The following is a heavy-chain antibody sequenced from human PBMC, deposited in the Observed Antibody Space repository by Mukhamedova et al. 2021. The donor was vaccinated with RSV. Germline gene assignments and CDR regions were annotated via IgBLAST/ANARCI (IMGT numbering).Heavy chain of an antibody. CDR2: R. CDR3: VRGWNDPPFDY. J-gene: IGHJ4*02. D-gene: IGHD1-1*01. V-gene: IGHV3-48*03. Sequence: RDYAGSVQGRFTVSRDNAKKTVYLQMNSLRVDDTAVYFCVRGWNDPPFDYWGQGVRVTVSS.